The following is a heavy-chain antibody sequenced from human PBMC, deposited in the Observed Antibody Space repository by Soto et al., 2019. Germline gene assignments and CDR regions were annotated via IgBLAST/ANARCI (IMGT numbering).Heavy chain of an antibody. D-gene: IGHD3-16*02. V-gene: IGHV3-11*01. CDR2: ISSSGASI. Sequence: VGSLRLSCAASGFTFSDYYMSWIRQAPGKGLEWVSYISSSGASIYYADSVKGRFTISRDNAENSLSLQMNSLRAEDTAVYYCVRGGLSSSGVIAASWGQGTLVTVSS. J-gene: IGHJ5*02. CDR3: VRGGLSSSGVIAAS. CDR1: GFTFSDYY.